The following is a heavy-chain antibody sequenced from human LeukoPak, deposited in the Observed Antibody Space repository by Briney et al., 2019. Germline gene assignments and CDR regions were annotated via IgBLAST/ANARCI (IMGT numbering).Heavy chain of an antibody. D-gene: IGHD3-22*01. V-gene: IGHV3-9*01. Sequence: PGGSLRLSCAASGFTFDDYAMHWVRQAPGKGLEWVSGISWDSGSIGYADSVKGRFTISRDNAKNSLYLQMNSLRAEDTALYYCAKGPISWLPVNFDYWGQGTLVTVSS. J-gene: IGHJ4*02. CDR1: GFTFDDYA. CDR3: AKGPISWLPVNFDY. CDR2: ISWDSGSI.